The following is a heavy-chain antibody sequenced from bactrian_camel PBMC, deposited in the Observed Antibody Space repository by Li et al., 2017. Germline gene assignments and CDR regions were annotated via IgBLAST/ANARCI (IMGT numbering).Heavy chain of an antibody. CDR3: AAQGTAWCTRAPSSPDDFGH. CDR2: VYTDTGRT. Sequence: VQLVESGGGSVQAGGSLRLSCAYSGITNNRNLMGWFRQAPGKEREGVASVYTDTGRTNYADSVMGRFSISHDNAKNVVYLQMNALKHEDTAMYYCAAQGTAWCTRAPSSPDDFGHWGQGTQVTVS. CDR1: GITNNRNL. V-gene: IGHV3S40*01. D-gene: IGHD3*01. J-gene: IGHJ6*01.